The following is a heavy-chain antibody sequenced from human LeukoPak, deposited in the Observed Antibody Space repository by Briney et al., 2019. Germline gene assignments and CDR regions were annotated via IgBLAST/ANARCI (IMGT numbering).Heavy chain of an antibody. CDR2: INPSGGST. D-gene: IGHD6-13*01. Sequence: GASVRVSCKASGYTFTRYYMHWVRQAPGQGLEWMGIINPSGGSTSYAQKFKGRVTMTTDTSTSTVYMELTSLRSEDTAVYYCASSLRTGYSSQGAFDIWGQGTMVSVSS. V-gene: IGHV1-46*01. CDR3: ASSLRTGYSSQGAFDI. J-gene: IGHJ3*02. CDR1: GYTFTRYY.